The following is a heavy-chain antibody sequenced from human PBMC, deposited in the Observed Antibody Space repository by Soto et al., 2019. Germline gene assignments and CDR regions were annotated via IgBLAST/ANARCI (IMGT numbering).Heavy chain of an antibody. J-gene: IGHJ6*02. CDR2: IYDSGST. V-gene: IGHV4-61*08. CDR1: GGSISSGGYY. D-gene: IGHD5-12*01. Sequence: SETLSLTCTVSGGSISSGGYYWSWIRQHPGKGLEWIGYIYDSGSTNYNPSLKSRVTISVDTSKNQFSLKLSSVTAADTAVYYCPNDYYYGMDVWGQGTTVTVSS. CDR3: PNDYYYGMDV.